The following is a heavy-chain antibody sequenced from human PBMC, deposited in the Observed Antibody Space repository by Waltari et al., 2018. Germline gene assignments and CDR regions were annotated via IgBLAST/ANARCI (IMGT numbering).Heavy chain of an antibody. CDR2: FIYNAHT. CDR3: ARPGRVGGGSLMGLDY. Sequence: QLQLQESGPGLVKASETLSLTCSVSGGSISGTSYYWGWIRQPPGKGLEWIGSFIYNAHTSYIPSLNSRITISVDTSKNHFSLQFTSVTAADTAMYYCARPGRVGGGSLMGLDYWGQGTLVTVSS. J-gene: IGHJ4*02. V-gene: IGHV4-39*01. D-gene: IGHD2-15*01. CDR1: GGSISGTSYY.